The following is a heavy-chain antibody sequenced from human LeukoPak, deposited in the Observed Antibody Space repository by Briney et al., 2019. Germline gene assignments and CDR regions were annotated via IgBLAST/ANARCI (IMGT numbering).Heavy chain of an antibody. J-gene: IGHJ4*02. CDR1: GFTFSSYA. CDR2: ISGSGGST. V-gene: IGHV3-23*01. Sequence: GGSLRLSCAAPGFTFSSYAMSWVRQAPGKGLEWVSAISGSGGSTYYADSVKGRFTISRDNSKNTLYLQMDSLRAEDTAVYYCAKGRKFSKGNFDYWGQGTLVTVSS. CDR3: AKGRKFSKGNFDY.